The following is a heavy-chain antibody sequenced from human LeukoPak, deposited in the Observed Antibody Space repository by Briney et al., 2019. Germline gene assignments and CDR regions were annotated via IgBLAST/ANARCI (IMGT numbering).Heavy chain of an antibody. CDR2: LNEDGRTT. J-gene: IGHJ1*01. Sequence: GGSLRLSCAACGFTFSRYWMRGVRQVPGKGLEWVSRLNEDGRTTTYADPVQGRFTIYRDNSKNTLYLQMNSLRAEDTALYYCARHLGGIAGSWGQGALVTVSS. CDR3: ARHLGGIAGS. CDR1: GFTFSRYW. D-gene: IGHD1-26*01. V-gene: IGHV3-74*01.